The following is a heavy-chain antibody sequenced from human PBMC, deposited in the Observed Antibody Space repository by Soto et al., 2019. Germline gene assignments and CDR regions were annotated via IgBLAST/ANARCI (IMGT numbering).Heavy chain of an antibody. D-gene: IGHD6-13*01. CDR2: ISSNGGST. V-gene: IGHV3-64D*08. CDR3: VKDREYSSSWTFDY. J-gene: IGHJ4*02. CDR1: GFTFSSYS. Sequence: GGAPRLSCLASGFTFSSYSMHLVRQAPGKGLEYVSAISSNGGSTYYADSVKGRFTISRDNSKNTLYLQMSSLRAEDTAVYYCVKDREYSSSWTFDYWGQGTLVTVSS.